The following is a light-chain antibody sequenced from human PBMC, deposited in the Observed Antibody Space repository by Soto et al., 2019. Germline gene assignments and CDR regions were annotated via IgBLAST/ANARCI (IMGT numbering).Light chain of an antibody. J-gene: IGLJ7*01. Sequence: QSVLTQPASVSGSPGQSIAISCTGTSSDIGGYNFVSWYQHHPGKAPKLMIYEVSNRPSGVSNRFSGSKSGNTASLTISGLQAEDEADYYCSSFTDSSTLVVFGGGTQLTVL. CDR1: SSDIGGYNF. CDR2: EVS. V-gene: IGLV2-14*01. CDR3: SSFTDSSTLVV.